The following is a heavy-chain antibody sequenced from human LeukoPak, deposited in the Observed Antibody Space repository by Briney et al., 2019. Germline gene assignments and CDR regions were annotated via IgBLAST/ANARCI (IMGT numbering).Heavy chain of an antibody. CDR1: GFTFSSYA. D-gene: IGHD3-3*01. V-gene: IGHV3-30*04. CDR2: ISYDGSNK. CDR3: AKGRPYYDFWSGYPDAMYYFDY. Sequence: PGRSLRLSCAASGFTFSSYAMHWVRQAPGKGLEWVAVISYDGSNKYYADSVKGRFTISRDNSKNTLYLQMNSLRAEDTAVYYCAKGRPYYDFWSGYPDAMYYFDYWGQGTLVTVSS. J-gene: IGHJ4*02.